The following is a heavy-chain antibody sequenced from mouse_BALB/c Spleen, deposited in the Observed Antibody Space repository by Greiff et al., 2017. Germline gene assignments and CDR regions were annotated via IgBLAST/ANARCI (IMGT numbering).Heavy chain of an antibody. Sequence: VQLKQSGPELVKPGASVKISCKASGYTFTDYNMHWVKQSHGKSLEWIGYIYPYNGGTGYNQKFKSKATLTVDNSSSTAYMELRSLTSEDSAVYYCANYGSSYYAMDYWGQGTSVTVSS. CDR3: ANYGSSYYAMDY. V-gene: IGHV1S29*02. CDR1: GYTFTDYN. D-gene: IGHD1-1*01. J-gene: IGHJ4*01. CDR2: IYPYNGGT.